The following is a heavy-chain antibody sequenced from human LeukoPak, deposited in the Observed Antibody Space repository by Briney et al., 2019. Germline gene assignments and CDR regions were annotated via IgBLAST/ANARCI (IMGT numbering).Heavy chain of an antibody. D-gene: IGHD2-2*01. Sequence: GASVKVSCKASGYTFTGYYIHWVRQAPGQGLEWMGRINPNTGAAYYAQKFQGRVTVTRDTSISTAFMELSRLMFDDTAVYYCARDVVVAPAAHFYFDYWGQGTLVTVSS. J-gene: IGHJ4*02. CDR1: GYTFTGYY. CDR2: INPNTGAA. V-gene: IGHV1-2*02. CDR3: ARDVVVAPAAHFYFDY.